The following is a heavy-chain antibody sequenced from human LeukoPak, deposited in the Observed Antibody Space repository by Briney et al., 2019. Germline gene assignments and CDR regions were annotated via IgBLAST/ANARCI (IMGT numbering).Heavy chain of an antibody. D-gene: IGHD1-1*01. V-gene: IGHV3-7*01. CDR3: ARRTSEMNYLDY. J-gene: IGHJ4*02. CDR1: GFTFSSYW. CDR2: IKQDGSEK. Sequence: GGSLRLSCAASGFTFSSYWMFWARQAPGKGLEWVANIKQDGSEKYYADSVKGRFTISRDNAKNSLYLQMNSLRVEDTAVYYCARRTSEMNYLDYWGQGTLVTVSS.